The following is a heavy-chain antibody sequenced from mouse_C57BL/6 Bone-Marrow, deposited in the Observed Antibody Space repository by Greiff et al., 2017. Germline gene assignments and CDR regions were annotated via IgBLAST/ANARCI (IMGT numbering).Heavy chain of an antibody. J-gene: IGHJ4*01. V-gene: IGHV1-81*01. D-gene: IGHD2-4*01. Sequence: VQLVESGAELARPGASVKLSCKASGYTFTSYGISWVKQRTGQGLEWIGEIYPRSGNTYYNEKFKGKATLTADNSSSTAYMELRSLTSEDSAVYFCARSGDYERDAMDYWGQGTSVTVSS. CDR2: IYPRSGNT. CDR3: ARSGDYERDAMDY. CDR1: GYTFTSYG.